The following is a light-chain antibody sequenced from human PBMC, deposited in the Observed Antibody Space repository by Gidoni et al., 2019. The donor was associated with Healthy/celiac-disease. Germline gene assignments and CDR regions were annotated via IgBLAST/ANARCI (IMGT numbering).Light chain of an antibody. CDR2: DVS. J-gene: IGLJ2*01. V-gene: IGLV2-11*01. CDR1: SSDVGGYNY. CDR3: CSYAGSYTFGV. Sequence: QSALTQPRPVSGSPGQSVTISCTGTSSDVGGYNYVSWYQQHPGKAPKLMIYDVSKRPSGVPDRFSGSKSGNTASLTLSGLQAEDEADYYCCSYAGSYTFGVFGGGTKLTVL.